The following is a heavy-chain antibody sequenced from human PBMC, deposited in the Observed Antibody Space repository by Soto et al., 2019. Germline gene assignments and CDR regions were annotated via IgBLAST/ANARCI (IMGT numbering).Heavy chain of an antibody. Sequence: QVQLVQSGAEVKKPGASVKVSCKASGYTFTSYDINWVRQATGQGLEWMGWMNPNSGNTGYAQKFQGTVTMTRNTSRGTAYMAVSRLRSEDTAVYYCAIDRVCSCGSCYFDYWVQGTLVTVSS. V-gene: IGHV1-8*01. CDR1: GYTFTSYD. D-gene: IGHD2-15*01. CDR2: MNPNSGNT. CDR3: AIDRVCSCGSCYFDY. J-gene: IGHJ4*02.